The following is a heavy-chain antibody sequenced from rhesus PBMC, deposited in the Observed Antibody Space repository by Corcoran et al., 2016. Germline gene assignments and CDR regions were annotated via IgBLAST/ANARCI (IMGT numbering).Heavy chain of an antibody. CDR1: GGSISSNY. J-gene: IGHJ5-1*01. Sequence: QVQLQESGPGLVKPSATLSLTCAVSGGSISSNYWSWVRQPPGEGLAWSGRIYGSSGSTSYNPSLTSRVTISTDTSKNQFSLRLTSVTAADTAVYYCASGLNAWVKNLNRFDVWGPGVLVTVSS. CDR3: ASGLNAWVKNLNRFDV. CDR2: IYGSSGST. D-gene: IGHD5-24*01. V-gene: IGHV4-147*01.